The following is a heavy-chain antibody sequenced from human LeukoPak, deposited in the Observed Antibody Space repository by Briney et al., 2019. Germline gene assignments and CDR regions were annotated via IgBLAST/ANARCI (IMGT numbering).Heavy chain of an antibody. V-gene: IGHV3-30*03. Sequence: GGSLRLSCAASGFTFSNYGMHWVRQAPGKGLEWVVVISYDGSNEYYADSVKGRFTISRDNSKNTLYLQMNSLRAEDTAVYYCASGYYYGSGSYYKEAFDIWGQGTMVTVSS. CDR3: ASGYYYGSGSYYKEAFDI. CDR1: GFTFSNYG. D-gene: IGHD3-10*01. J-gene: IGHJ3*02. CDR2: ISYDGSNE.